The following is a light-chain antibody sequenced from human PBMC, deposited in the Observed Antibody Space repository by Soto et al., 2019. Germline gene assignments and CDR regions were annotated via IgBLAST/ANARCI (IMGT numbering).Light chain of an antibody. J-gene: IGKJ4*01. CDR3: QQYGSSPLT. V-gene: IGKV3-20*01. CDR2: DAS. CDR1: QSVSSSS. Sequence: EIVLTQSPSTLSLSPGERATLSCRASQSVSSSSLAWYQQKRGQAPRLLIYDASSRATVIPDRFSGSGSGTDFTLTISRLEPEDFAVFYCQQYGSSPLTFGGGTKVEIK.